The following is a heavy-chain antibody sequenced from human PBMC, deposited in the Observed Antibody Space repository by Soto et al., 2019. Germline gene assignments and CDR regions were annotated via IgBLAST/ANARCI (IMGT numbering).Heavy chain of an antibody. Sequence: QVQLVQSGAEVKKPGSSVKVSCKASGGTFSSYAISWVRQAPGQGLEWMGGIIPIFGTANYAQKFQGRVTITADESTSTAYMELSSLRSEDTAVYYCAREGEDYYCSDRNGMDVWGQGTTVTVSS. D-gene: IGHD3-10*01. CDR2: IIPIFGTA. CDR1: GGTFSSYA. CDR3: AREGEDYYCSDRNGMDV. J-gene: IGHJ6*02. V-gene: IGHV1-69*01.